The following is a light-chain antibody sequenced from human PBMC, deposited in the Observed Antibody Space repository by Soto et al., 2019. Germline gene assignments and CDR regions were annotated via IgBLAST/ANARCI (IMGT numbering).Light chain of an antibody. CDR2: ANF. Sequence: QSVLTQPPSASGTPGQSVTISCSGSDSNIGSNTVNWYQQLPGMAPKLLIYANFQRSSGVPDRFSASKSGTSASLAISGLQSEDEAHYYCAVWDDGLSGWVFGGGTQLTVL. CDR1: DSNIGSNT. J-gene: IGLJ2*01. V-gene: IGLV1-44*01. CDR3: AVWDDGLSGWV.